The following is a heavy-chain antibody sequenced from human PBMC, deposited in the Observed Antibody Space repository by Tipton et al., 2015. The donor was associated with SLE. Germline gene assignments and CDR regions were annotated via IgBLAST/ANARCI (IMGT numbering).Heavy chain of an antibody. V-gene: IGHV4-59*12. J-gene: IGHJ4*02. CDR1: GGSISSYY. Sequence: TLSLTCTVSGGSISSYYWSWIRQPPGKGLEWIGSIYNNGSTHYNPALKSRVTISVDTSKSQLSLRLGSVTAADTAVYYCARESLTGTTDYFDYWGQGTLVTVSS. CDR2: IYNNGST. CDR3: ARESLTGTTDYFDY. D-gene: IGHD1-20*01.